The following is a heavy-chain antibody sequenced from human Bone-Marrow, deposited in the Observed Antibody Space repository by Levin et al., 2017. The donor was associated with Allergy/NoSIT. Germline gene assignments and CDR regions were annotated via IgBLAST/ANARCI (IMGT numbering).Heavy chain of an antibody. J-gene: IGHJ4*02. V-gene: IGHV3-23*01. Sequence: RGESLKISCAASGFTFSSYGMSWVRQAPGKGLEWGSSITDSGGITYYADSGKGRFTVSRDNSKKTLYLQMSGLSGEDTAVYYCAKAGFYRSGTYFSYSGQGPLVTVSS. CDR1: GFTFSSYG. D-gene: IGHD3-10*01. CDR2: ITDSGGIT. CDR3: AKAGFYRSGTYFSY.